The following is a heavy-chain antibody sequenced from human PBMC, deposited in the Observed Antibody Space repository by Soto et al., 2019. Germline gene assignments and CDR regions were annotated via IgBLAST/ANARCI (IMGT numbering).Heavy chain of an antibody. D-gene: IGHD6-13*01. V-gene: IGHV3-23*01. Sequence: PRLSCAASGLTFTNSAMSWVRQAPGKGLEWVSAISGSGDRTSYVDSVKGRFTISRDDSTNTLYLQMSSLRAEDTAVYYCAKAFGYSSTWFARNWFDPWGQGTLVTV. J-gene: IGHJ5*02. CDR1: GLTFTNSA. CDR2: ISGSGDRT. CDR3: AKAFGYSSTWFARNWFDP.